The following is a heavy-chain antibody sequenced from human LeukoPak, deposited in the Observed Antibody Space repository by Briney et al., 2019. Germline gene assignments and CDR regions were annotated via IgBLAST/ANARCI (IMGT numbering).Heavy chain of an antibody. CDR2: INPNSGGT. CDR1: GHTFTGYY. Sequence: ASVNVSCTASGHTFTGYYMHWVRQAPGQGLEWMGWINPNSGGTNYAQKFQGRVTMTRDTSISTAYMELSRLRSDDTAVYYFSRRDYDFWSGRFWGQGTLVTVSS. D-gene: IGHD3-3*01. V-gene: IGHV1-2*02. J-gene: IGHJ4*02. CDR3: SRRDYDFWSGRF.